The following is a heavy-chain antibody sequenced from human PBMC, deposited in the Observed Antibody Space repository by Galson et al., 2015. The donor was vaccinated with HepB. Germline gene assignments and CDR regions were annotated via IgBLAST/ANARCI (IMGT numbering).Heavy chain of an antibody. CDR2: IIPMFGIV. V-gene: IGHV1-69*02. J-gene: IGHJ2*01. D-gene: IGHD6-19*01. Sequence: SVKVSCKASGGTIRNYSINWVRQAPGQGLEWMGRIIPMFGIVDYKQNFQGRVTITADKSTSTVYMGLSGLRSDDTAVYFCTRSDIEVADYWYFDLWGRGTLVTVSS. CDR3: TRSDIEVADYWYFDL. CDR1: GGTIRNYS.